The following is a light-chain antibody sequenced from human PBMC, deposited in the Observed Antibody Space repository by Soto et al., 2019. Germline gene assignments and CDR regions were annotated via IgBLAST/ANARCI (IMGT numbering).Light chain of an antibody. CDR1: QRVSSTY. CDR2: GTS. CDR3: QEYGSLYT. Sequence: EIVLTQSPGTLYLSPGERATLSCRASQRVSSTYLAWYQQRPGQAPRLLIYGTSSRATGIPDRFSGSGSGTDFTLSISRLEPEDFAVYYCQEYGSLYTFGQGTKLEIK. V-gene: IGKV3-20*01. J-gene: IGKJ2*01.